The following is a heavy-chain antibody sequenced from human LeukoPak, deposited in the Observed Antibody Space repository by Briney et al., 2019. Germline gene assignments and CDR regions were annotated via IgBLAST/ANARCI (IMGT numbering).Heavy chain of an antibody. CDR3: AVGLTI. CDR1: GFTFYNYA. D-gene: IGHD1-26*01. V-gene: IGHV3-30-3*01. J-gene: IGHJ3*02. CDR2: ISNDGTNK. Sequence: GGSLRLSCAASGFTFYNYAMHWVRQAPGKGLEWVALISNDGTNKYYADSVKGRFTVSRDNSKSTVYLQVNSLRAEDTAVYYCAVGLTIWGQGTMVTVSS.